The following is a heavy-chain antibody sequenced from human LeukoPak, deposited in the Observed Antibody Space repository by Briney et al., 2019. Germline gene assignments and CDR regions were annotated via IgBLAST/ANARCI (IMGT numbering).Heavy chain of an antibody. CDR2: INSDGSST. Sequence: PGGSLRLSCAASGFTFSSYWMHWVRQAPGKGLVWVSRINSDGSSTSCADSVKGRFTISRDNAKNTLYLQMNSLRAEDTAVYYCARVGYSSSWSPSDYWGQGALVTVSS. V-gene: IGHV3-74*01. J-gene: IGHJ4*02. CDR3: ARVGYSSSWSPSDY. CDR1: GFTFSSYW. D-gene: IGHD6-13*01.